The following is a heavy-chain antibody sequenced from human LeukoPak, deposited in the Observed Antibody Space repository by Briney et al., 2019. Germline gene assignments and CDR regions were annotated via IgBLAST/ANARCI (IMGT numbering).Heavy chain of an antibody. CDR1: GFTFSSYG. Sequence: GGFLRLSCAASGFTFSSYGMHWVRQAPGKGLEWVAFIRYDGSNKYYADSVKGRFTISRDNSKNTLYLQMNSLRAEDTAVYYCAKDIQIVGATTGYFDYWGQGTLVTVSS. V-gene: IGHV3-30*02. J-gene: IGHJ4*02. CDR3: AKDIQIVGATTGYFDY. CDR2: IRYDGSNK. D-gene: IGHD1-26*01.